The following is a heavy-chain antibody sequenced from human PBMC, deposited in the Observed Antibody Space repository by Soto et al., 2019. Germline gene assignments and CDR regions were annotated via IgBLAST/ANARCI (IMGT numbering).Heavy chain of an antibody. CDR3: ARTYSGSGSYSY. D-gene: IGHD3-10*01. J-gene: IGHJ4*02. CDR1: GGSLSDTNNY. CDR2: IYYSGKT. Sequence: QLQLQESGPGLVEPSETLSLTCTVSGGSLSDTNNYWGWIRQPPGKGLEWIGSIYYSGKTYYNASLKSRVTMSVDTSKNQFSLKLSSVTAADTAIYYCARTYSGSGSYSYWAQGTLVTVSS. V-gene: IGHV4-39*01.